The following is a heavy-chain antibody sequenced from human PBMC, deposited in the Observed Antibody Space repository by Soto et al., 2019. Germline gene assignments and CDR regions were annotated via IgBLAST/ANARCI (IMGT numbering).Heavy chain of an antibody. CDR3: PKNSFYALDD. V-gene: IGHV4-4*02. D-gene: IGHD4-17*01. Sequence: AETLSLTCAASGSSISIDNLWTLVSQPPGEGLEWIGEIHHIGRINYNPSLKSRVTISVDKSTNQFSLELRSLTAADTAVYYFPKNSFYALDDWGQGTQVPFS. CDR1: GSSISIDNL. CDR2: IHHIGRI. J-gene: IGHJ4*02.